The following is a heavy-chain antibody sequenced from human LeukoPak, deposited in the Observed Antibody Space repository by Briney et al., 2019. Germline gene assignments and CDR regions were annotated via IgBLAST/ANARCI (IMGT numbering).Heavy chain of an antibody. V-gene: IGHV4-34*01. CDR2: INHSGST. Sequence: SETLSLTCAVYGGSFSGYYWSWIRQPPGKGLEWIGEINHSGSTNYNSSLKSRVTISVDTSKNQFSLKLSSVTAADTAVYYCARVTTSATKYYYGSGSYYKTYFDYWGQGTLVTVSS. D-gene: IGHD3-10*01. CDR3: ARVTTSATKYYYGSGSYYKTYFDY. CDR1: GGSFSGYY. J-gene: IGHJ4*02.